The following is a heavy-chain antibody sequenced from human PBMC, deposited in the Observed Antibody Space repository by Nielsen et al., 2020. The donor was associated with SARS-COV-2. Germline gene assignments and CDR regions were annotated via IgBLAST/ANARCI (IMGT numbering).Heavy chain of an antibody. Sequence: GESLKISCAASTFTFSTYAMHWVRQTPGQGLVWVSRITNDGSDATYADSVRGRFTMSRDNARNTVYLQMNSLRAEDSAVYYCVRDRPHNWFDPWGQGTLVTVSS. J-gene: IGHJ5*02. CDR2: ITNDGSDA. CDR1: TFTFSTYA. CDR3: VRDRPHNWFDP. V-gene: IGHV3-74*01. D-gene: IGHD1-14*01.